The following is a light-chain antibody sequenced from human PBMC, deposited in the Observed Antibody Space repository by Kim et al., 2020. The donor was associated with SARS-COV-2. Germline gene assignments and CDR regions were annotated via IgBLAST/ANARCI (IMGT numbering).Light chain of an antibody. J-gene: IGLJ1*01. CDR3: QSADSSGTYV. Sequence: SYELTQPPSVSVSPGQTARITCSGDALPKQYAYWYQQKPGQSPVLVIYKDSERPSGIPERFSGSNSGTTVTLTNSGVQAEDEADYYCQSADSSGTYVFGTGTKVTVL. CDR1: ALPKQY. V-gene: IGLV3-25*03. CDR2: KDS.